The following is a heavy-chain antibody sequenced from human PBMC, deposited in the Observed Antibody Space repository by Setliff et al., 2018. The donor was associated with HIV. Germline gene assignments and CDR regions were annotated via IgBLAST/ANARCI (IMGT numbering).Heavy chain of an antibody. V-gene: IGHV1-8*02. CDR2: MNPDSGNT. CDR3: ARTHRYCSGNSCSKVSFDS. CDR1: GYTFINYD. Sequence: ASVKVSCKASGYTFINYDIYWVRQTTGQGLEWMGWMNPDSGNTGYAQKFQGRVTMTRNTSISTAYMDLKLPSVTAADTAVYYCARTHRYCSGNSCSKVSFDSWGQGALVTVSS. J-gene: IGHJ4*02. D-gene: IGHD2-2*01.